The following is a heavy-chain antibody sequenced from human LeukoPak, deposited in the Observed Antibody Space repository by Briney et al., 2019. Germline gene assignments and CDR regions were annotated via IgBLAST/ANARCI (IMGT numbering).Heavy chain of an antibody. CDR2: ISYDGSNK. V-gene: IGHV3-30*04. D-gene: IGHD3-22*01. CDR1: GFTFSSYA. CDR3: ARDNEWLLRWYFDC. J-gene: IGHJ4*02. Sequence: GGSLRLSCAASGFTFSSYAMHWVRQAPGKGLEWVAVISYDGSNKYYADSVKGRFTISRDNSKNTLYLQMNSLRAEDTAVYYCARDNEWLLRWYFDCWGQGTLVTVSS.